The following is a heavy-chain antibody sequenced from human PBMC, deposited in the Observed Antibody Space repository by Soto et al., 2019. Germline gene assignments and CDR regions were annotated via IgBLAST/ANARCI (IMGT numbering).Heavy chain of an antibody. CDR2: INAGNGNT. D-gene: IGHD3-3*01. CDR3: ARDEWSFDFWSGYYDY. J-gene: IGHJ4*02. V-gene: IGHV1-3*01. Sequence: ASVKVSCKASGYTFTSYAMHWVRQAPGQRLEWMGWINAGNGNTKYSQKFQGRVTITRDTSASTAYMELSSLRSEDTAVYYCARDEWSFDFWSGYYDYWGQGTLVTVSS. CDR1: GYTFTSYA.